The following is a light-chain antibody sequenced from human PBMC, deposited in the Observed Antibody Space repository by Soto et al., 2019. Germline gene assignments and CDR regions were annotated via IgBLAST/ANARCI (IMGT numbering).Light chain of an antibody. Sequence: QSVLTQPPSASGTPGQRVTISCSGSTSNIETTTINWYQQVPGTAPKLLIYDNNKRPSGIPDRFSGSKSGTSATLGITGLQTGDEADYYCGTWDSSLSAYVFGTGTKLTVL. CDR3: GTWDSSLSAYV. V-gene: IGLV1-51*01. CDR2: DNN. J-gene: IGLJ1*01. CDR1: TSNIETTT.